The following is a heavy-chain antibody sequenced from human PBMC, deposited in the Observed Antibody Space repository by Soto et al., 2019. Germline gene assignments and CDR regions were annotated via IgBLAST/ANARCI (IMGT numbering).Heavy chain of an antibody. D-gene: IGHD6-19*01. CDR1: GYSFTSYW. CDR3: ARSRRGAYSSGVYSPSGYYNYVIDG. Sequence: GESLKISCKGSGYSFTSYWIGWVRQMPGKGLEWMGIIYPGDSDTKYSPSLQGQVTISAGTSISTAYLQWTSLKASDTAMYCCARSRRGAYSSGVYSPSGYYNYVIDGWGQGSTVTGSS. CDR2: IYPGDSDT. J-gene: IGHJ6*02. V-gene: IGHV5-51*01.